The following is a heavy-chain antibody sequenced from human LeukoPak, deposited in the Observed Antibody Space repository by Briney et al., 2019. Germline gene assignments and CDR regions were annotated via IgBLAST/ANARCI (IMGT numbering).Heavy chain of an antibody. CDR2: IWYDGSNK. CDR1: GFTFSSYG. Sequence: GGSLRLSCAASGFTFSSYGMHGVRQAPGKGLEGVAVIWYDGSNKYYADSVKGRFTISRDNSKNTLYLQMNSLRAEDTAVYYCARDGYSSSSSLYYFDYWGQGTLVTVSS. D-gene: IGHD6-6*01. J-gene: IGHJ4*02. V-gene: IGHV3-33*01. CDR3: ARDGYSSSSSLYYFDY.